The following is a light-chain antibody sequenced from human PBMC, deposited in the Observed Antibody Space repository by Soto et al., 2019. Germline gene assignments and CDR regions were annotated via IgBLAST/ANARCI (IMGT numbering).Light chain of an antibody. CDR1: QSVSSY. CDR2: DAS. J-gene: IGKJ2*01. V-gene: IGKV3-11*01. CDR3: QQRSNWPGT. Sequence: EIVLTQSPATLSLSPGERATLSCRASQSVSSYLAWYQQKPGQAPRLLIYDASARATGIPARFSGSGSGTDFTLTISSLEPEDVAVYYCQQRSNWPGTFGQGTKLEIK.